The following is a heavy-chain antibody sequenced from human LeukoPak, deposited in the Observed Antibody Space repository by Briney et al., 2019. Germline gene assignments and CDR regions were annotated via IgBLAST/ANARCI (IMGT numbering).Heavy chain of an antibody. V-gene: IGHV4-4*07. CDR2: IYTSGST. J-gene: IGHJ3*02. CDR3: AREGIAAADAFDI. Sequence: PLETLSLTCAVYGGSFSGYYWSWIRQPAGKGLEWIGRIYTSGSTNYNPSLKSRVTMSVDTSKNQFSLKLSSVAAADTAVYYCAREGIAAADAFDIWGQGTMVTVSS. CDR1: GGSFSGYY. D-gene: IGHD6-13*01.